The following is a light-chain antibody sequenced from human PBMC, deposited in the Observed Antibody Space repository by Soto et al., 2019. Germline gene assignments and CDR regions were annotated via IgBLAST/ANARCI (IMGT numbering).Light chain of an antibody. J-gene: IGKJ2*01. Sequence: DIQMTQSPPTLSASVGDTVTITCRASQSITTSLAWYQQKPGEAPNLLIYRASTLKSGVPSRFSGSGSGTDFTLTISSLQPDDFATYYCQQYDTYYYTFGQGTKLEIK. CDR2: RAS. CDR1: QSITTS. CDR3: QQYDTYYYT. V-gene: IGKV1-5*03.